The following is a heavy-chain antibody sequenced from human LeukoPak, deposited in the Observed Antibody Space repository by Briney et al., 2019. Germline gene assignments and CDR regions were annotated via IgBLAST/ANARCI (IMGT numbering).Heavy chain of an antibody. CDR1: GFTFDDYG. CDR3: ARDLGIAVAGNYYYGMDV. V-gene: IGHV3-20*04. J-gene: IGHJ6*02. CDR2: INWNGGIT. D-gene: IGHD6-19*01. Sequence: GGSLRLSCAASGFTFDDYGMSWVRQAPGKGLEWISGINWNGGITGYADSVNGRFTISRDNAKNSLYLQMNSLRAEDTALYYCARDLGIAVAGNYYYGMDVWGQGTTVTVSS.